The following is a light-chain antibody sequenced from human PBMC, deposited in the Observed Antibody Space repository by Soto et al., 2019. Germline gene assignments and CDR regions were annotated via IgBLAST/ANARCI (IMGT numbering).Light chain of an antibody. CDR2: KVS. CDR1: QSLLFYDGNTY. V-gene: IGKV2-30*01. CDR3: MQGTHWPYT. J-gene: IGKJ2*01. Sequence: DVAMSQSPLSLPVTFGQPASIACRSSQSLLFYDGNTYLSWFQQRPGQSPRRLIYKVSNRDSGVPDRFSGSGSGTDFTLKISRVEAEDIGVYYCMQGTHWPYTFGQGTRLEIK.